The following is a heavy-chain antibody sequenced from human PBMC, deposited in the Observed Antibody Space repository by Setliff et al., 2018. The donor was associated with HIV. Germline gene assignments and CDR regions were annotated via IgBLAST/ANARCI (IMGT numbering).Heavy chain of an antibody. CDR2: IYSSGST. CDR3: AREVRVVLPAAASGNYYYYYMDV. Sequence: SETLSLTCTVSGGSISSYYGSWIRQSAGKGLEWIGRIYSSGSTNYNPSLKSQVTMSVDTSKNQFSLRLSSVTAADTAVYYCAREVRVVLPAAASGNYYYYYMDVWGKGTTVTVSS. D-gene: IGHD2-2*01. J-gene: IGHJ6*03. V-gene: IGHV4-4*07. CDR1: GGSISSYY.